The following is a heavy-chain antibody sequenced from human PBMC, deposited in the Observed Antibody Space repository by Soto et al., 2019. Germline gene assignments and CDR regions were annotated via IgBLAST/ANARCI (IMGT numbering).Heavy chain of an antibody. J-gene: IGHJ2*01. D-gene: IGHD1-1*01. V-gene: IGHV3-23*01. CDR1: GFTFSSYA. CDR3: AKYKGFARWYFDL. Sequence: EVQLLESGGGLVQPGGSLRLSCAASGFTFSSYAMSWVRQAPGKGLEWVAAISGSGGSTYYADSVKGRFTISRDNTKNTLDLQMNSMRAEDTAVYYCAKYKGFARWYFDLWGRGTLVTVSS. CDR2: ISGSGGST.